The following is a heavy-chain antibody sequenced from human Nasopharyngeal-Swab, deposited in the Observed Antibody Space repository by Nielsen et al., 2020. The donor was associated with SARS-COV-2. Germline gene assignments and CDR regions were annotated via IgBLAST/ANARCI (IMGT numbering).Heavy chain of an antibody. CDR2: IVVGSGNK. D-gene: IGHD3-22*01. Sequence: WVRQAPGQRLEWIGWIVVGSGNKNYAQKFQERVTITRDMSTSTAYMELSSLRSEETAAYYCAASLPYDSSGYYSWGQGTLVTVSS. J-gene: IGHJ4*02. CDR3: AASLPYDSSGYYS. V-gene: IGHV1-58*01.